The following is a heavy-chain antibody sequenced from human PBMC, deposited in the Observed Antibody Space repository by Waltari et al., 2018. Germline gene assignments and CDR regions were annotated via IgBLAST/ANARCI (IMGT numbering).Heavy chain of an antibody. J-gene: IGHJ4*02. CDR1: GFTFSSYW. Sequence: EVQLVESGGGLVQPGGSLRLSCAASGFTFSSYWMHWVRQAPGQGLVWVSRINSDGSSTSYADSVKGRFTISRDNAKNTLYLQMNSLRAEDTAVYYCARDPIAAAGSFYFDYWGQGTLVTVSS. CDR3: ARDPIAAAGSFYFDY. D-gene: IGHD6-13*01. CDR2: INSDGSST. V-gene: IGHV3-74*01.